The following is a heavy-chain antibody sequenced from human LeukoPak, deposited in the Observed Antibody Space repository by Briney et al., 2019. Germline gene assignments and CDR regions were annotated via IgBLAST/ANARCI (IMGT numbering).Heavy chain of an antibody. CDR3: ARRDTAMAFDY. Sequence: SETLSLTCAVYGGSFSGYYWSWIRQPPGKGLEWIGEINHSGSTNYNPSLKSRVTISVDTSKNQFSLKLSSVTAADTAVYYCARRDTAMAFDYWDQGTLVTVSS. D-gene: IGHD5-18*01. V-gene: IGHV4-34*01. J-gene: IGHJ4*02. CDR1: GGSFSGYY. CDR2: INHSGST.